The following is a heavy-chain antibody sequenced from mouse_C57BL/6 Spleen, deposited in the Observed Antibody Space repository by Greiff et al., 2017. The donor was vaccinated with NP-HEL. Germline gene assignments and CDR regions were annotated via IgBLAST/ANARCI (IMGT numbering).Heavy chain of an antibody. D-gene: IGHD2-4*01. CDR2: INPYNGGT. CDR1: GYTFTDYY. CDR3: ARDYDYDEYYYAMDY. J-gene: IGHJ4*01. V-gene: IGHV1-19*01. Sequence: VQLQQSGPVLVKPGASVKMSCKASGYTFTDYYMNWVKQSHGKSLEWIGVINPYNGGTSYNQKFKGKATLTVDKSSSTAYMELNSLTSEDSAVYYCARDYDYDEYYYAMDYWGQGTSVTVSS.